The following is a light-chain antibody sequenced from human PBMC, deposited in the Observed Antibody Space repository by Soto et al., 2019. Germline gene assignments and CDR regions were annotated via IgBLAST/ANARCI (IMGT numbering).Light chain of an antibody. CDR3: QQSGNWPWK. CDR2: GAS. V-gene: IGKV3-15*01. J-gene: IGKJ1*01. CDR1: QSISDT. Sequence: EIVMTQSPATLSVSPGGRATLSCRASQSISDTLAWYQQKPGQAPRLLIHGASTRATGFPARFSGSGSGTDFTLTISSLQSEDFAVYYCQQSGNWPWKLGQGTKVDIK.